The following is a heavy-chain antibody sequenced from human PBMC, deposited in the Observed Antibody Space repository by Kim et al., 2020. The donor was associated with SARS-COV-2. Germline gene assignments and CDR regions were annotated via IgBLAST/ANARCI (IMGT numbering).Heavy chain of an antibody. CDR1: GGSISSSSYY. CDR3: ARPYPYDYDILTQNWFDP. CDR2: IYYSGST. Sequence: SETLSLTCTVSGGSISSSSYYWGWIRQPPGKGLEWIGSIYYSGSTYYNPSLKSRVTISVDTSKNQFSLKLSSVTAADTAVYYCARPYPYDYDILTQNWFDPWGQGTLVTVSS. V-gene: IGHV4-39*01. D-gene: IGHD3-9*01. J-gene: IGHJ5*02.